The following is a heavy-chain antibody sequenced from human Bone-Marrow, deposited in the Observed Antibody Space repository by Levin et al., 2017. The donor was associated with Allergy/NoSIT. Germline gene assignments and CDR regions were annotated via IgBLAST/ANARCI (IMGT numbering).Heavy chain of an antibody. CDR3: ARDFGSKGDGAFDV. CDR1: GFTFNIHG. V-gene: IGHV3-30*03. D-gene: IGHD3-10*01. Sequence: GESLKISCAGSGFTFNIHGIHWVRQAPGEGLEWVAGISNDGSNQYYAASVKGRFTISRDNSKNILYLQMSSLRPEDTAIFYCARDFGSKGDGAFDVWGQGTMVTVSS. J-gene: IGHJ3*01. CDR2: ISNDGSNQ.